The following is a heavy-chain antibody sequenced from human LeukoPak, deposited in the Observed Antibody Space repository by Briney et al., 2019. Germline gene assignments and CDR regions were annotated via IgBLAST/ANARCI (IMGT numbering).Heavy chain of an antibody. Sequence: GGSLRLSCAASGFTFSTYTMNWVRQGPGKGLEWVSSISSSSSYIYYADSVKGRFTISRDNAKNSLYLQLSSLRAEDTAVYYCARENDGFDIWGQGTMVTVSS. CDR2: ISSSSSYI. CDR3: ARENDGFDI. CDR1: GFTFSTYT. V-gene: IGHV3-21*01. J-gene: IGHJ3*02.